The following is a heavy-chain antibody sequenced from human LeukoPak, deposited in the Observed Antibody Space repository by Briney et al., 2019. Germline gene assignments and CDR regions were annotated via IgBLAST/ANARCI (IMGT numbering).Heavy chain of an antibody. CDR2: INPSGGST. D-gene: IGHD4-17*01. Sequence: ASVKVSCKASGYTFTSYYMHWVRQAPGQGLEWMGIINPSGGSTSYAQKFQGRVTMTRDTSTSTVYMELSSLGSEDTAVYYCARVHGDYRPLDYWGQGTLVTVSS. J-gene: IGHJ4*02. CDR1: GYTFTSYY. V-gene: IGHV1-46*01. CDR3: ARVHGDYRPLDY.